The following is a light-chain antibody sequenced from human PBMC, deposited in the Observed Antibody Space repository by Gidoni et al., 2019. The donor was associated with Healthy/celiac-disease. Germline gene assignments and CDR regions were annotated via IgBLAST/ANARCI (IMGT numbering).Light chain of an antibody. CDR2: AAS. CDR3: QQSYSTPYT. Sequence: IQMTQSPSSLSASVRDRVTITCRASQSISSYLNWYQQKPGKAPKLLIYAASSLQSGVPSSFSGSGSGTDFPLTISSLPPEDLATYYCQQSYSTPYTFGQGTKLEIK. CDR1: QSISSY. V-gene: IGKV1-39*01. J-gene: IGKJ2*01.